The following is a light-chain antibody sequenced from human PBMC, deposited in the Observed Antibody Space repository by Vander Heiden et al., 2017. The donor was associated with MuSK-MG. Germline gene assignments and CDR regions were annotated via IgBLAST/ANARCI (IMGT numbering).Light chain of an antibody. V-gene: IGKV3-15*01. CDR1: QSVSSN. CDR3: QQYNNWPTALYT. J-gene: IGKJ2*01. Sequence: EIVMTQSPATLSVSPGERATLSCRASQSVSSNLAWYQQKPGKAPRPLIYGASARATGVPARFSGSRSGTEFTLTTSGLQSEDFAVYYCQQYNNWPTALYTFGQGTKLEIK. CDR2: GAS.